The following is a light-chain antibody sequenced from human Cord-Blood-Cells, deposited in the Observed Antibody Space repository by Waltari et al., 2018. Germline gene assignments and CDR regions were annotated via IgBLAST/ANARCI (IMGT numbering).Light chain of an antibody. CDR3: CSYAGSSWV. CDR1: SSDVGSYNL. V-gene: IGLV2-23*01. CDR2: EGS. J-gene: IGLJ3*02. Sequence: QSALTQPASVSGSPGQSITISCTGTSSDVGSYNLASWYQQRPGKAPKLMIYEGSKRPSGVSNRFSGSKSGNTASLTISGLQAEDEADYYCCSYAGSSWVFGGGTKLTVL.